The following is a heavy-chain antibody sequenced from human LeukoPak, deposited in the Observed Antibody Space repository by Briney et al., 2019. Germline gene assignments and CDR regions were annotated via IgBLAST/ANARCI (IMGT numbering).Heavy chain of an antibody. V-gene: IGHV4-61*02. CDR1: GGSISSSSYY. D-gene: IGHD3-10*01. J-gene: IGHJ4*02. CDR3: AREVVRGVNNFDY. Sequence: SETLSLTCTVSGGSISSSSYYWGWIRQPAGKGLEWIGRIYTSGSTNYNPSLKSRVTMSVDTSKNQFSLKLSSVTAADTAVYYCAREVVRGVNNFDYWGQGTLVTVSS. CDR2: IYTSGST.